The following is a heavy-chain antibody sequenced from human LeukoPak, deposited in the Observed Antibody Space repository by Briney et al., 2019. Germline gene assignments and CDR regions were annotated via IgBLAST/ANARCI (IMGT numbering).Heavy chain of an antibody. CDR3: ARGGYCSGGSCYTAFGHYYYYGMDV. J-gene: IGHJ6*02. CDR1: GGSFSIHY. Sequence: SETLSLTCAVFGGSFSIHYWSWIRQPPGKGLEWIGEINHSGSTNYNPSLKSRVTISVDTSKNQFSLKLSSVTAADTAVYYCARGGYCSGGSCYTAFGHYYYYGMDVWGQGTTVTVSS. V-gene: IGHV4-34*01. CDR2: INHSGST. D-gene: IGHD2-15*01.